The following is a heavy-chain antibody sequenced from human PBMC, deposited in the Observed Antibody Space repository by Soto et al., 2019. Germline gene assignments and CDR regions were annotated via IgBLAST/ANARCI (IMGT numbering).Heavy chain of an antibody. CDR1: VGTFSSYA. J-gene: IGHJ6*02. CDR2: IIPIFGTA. V-gene: IGHV1-69*13. D-gene: IGHD6-19*01. Sequence: GASVRVSCKASVGTFSSYAISWVREAPGQGLEWMGAIIPIFGTANYAQKFQGRVTITAEESTSTAYMELSSLGSEDTAVYHCASDFKVRQWHYYYYGMDVWGQGTTVTVSS. CDR3: ASDFKVRQWHYYYYGMDV.